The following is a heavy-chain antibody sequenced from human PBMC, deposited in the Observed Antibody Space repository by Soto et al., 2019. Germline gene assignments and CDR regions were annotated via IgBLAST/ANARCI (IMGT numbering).Heavy chain of an antibody. V-gene: IGHV3-11*01. CDR1: GFTFSDYY. CDR3: AKDLWAATLLYYFDY. Sequence: GGSLRLSCAASGFTFSDYYMSWFRQAPGKGLEWVSYISSSGTTVYYADSVKGRFTISRDNSKNTLYLQMNSLRAEDTAVYYCAKDLWAATLLYYFDYWGQGTLVTVSS. D-gene: IGHD3-16*01. CDR2: ISSSGTTV. J-gene: IGHJ4*02.